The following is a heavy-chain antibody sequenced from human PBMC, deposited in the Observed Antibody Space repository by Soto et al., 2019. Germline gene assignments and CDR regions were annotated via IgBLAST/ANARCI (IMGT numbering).Heavy chain of an antibody. CDR1: GFTFSANA. D-gene: IGHD1-26*01. CDR3: ARDKIKGAPDYLDS. V-gene: IGHV3-30-3*01. J-gene: IGHJ4*02. Sequence: QEQLVESGGDVVQPGRSLTLSCAASGFTFSANAMHWVRQAPAKGLEWVAVIAYDGTIKIYRDSVKGRFTISRDDSKSTLYLQMNSLRPEDTAVYYCARDKIKGAPDYLDSWGQGTLVTVSS. CDR2: IAYDGTIK.